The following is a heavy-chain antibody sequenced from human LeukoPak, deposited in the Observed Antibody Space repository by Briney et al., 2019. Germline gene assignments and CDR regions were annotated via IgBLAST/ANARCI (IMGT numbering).Heavy chain of an antibody. CDR1: GYTFTSYY. D-gene: IGHD4-17*01. J-gene: IGHJ4*02. CDR3: ARASESGDYRGYFDY. CDR2: INPGGDST. Sequence: ASVKVSCKASGYTFTSYYIHWVRQAPGQGLEWMGIINPGGDSTSYAQKFQGRVTMTRDTSTSTVYMELSSPRSEDTAVYYCARASESGDYRGYFDYWGQGSLVTVSS. V-gene: IGHV1-46*01.